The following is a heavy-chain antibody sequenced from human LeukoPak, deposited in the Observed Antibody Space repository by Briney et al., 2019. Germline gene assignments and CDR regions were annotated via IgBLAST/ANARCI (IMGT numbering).Heavy chain of an antibody. CDR1: GDSVSSKSAA. Sequence: SQTLSLTCAISGDSVSSKSAAWNWIRQSPSRGLEWLGRTYYRSKWNNEYAVSLKGRITINPDISKNQFSLQLNSVTLEDTAVYYCAILGPPADCWGQGTLVTVSS. V-gene: IGHV6-1*01. CDR3: AILGPPADC. D-gene: IGHD3/OR15-3a*01. J-gene: IGHJ1*01. CDR2: TYYRSKWNN.